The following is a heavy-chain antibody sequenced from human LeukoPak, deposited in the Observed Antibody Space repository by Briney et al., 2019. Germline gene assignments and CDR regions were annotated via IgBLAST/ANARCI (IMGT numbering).Heavy chain of an antibody. V-gene: IGHV4-4*07. Sequence: SQTLSLTCTVSGGSISGYYWSWLRQPAGKGLEWIGRVYTSGTTNYNPSLKSRVTMSIDTSKNQFSLKLTSVTAADTAVYYCARGFGHPWGQRTLVTVSS. CDR1: GGSISGYY. D-gene: IGHD3-10*01. J-gene: IGHJ5*02. CDR3: ARGFGHP. CDR2: VYTSGTT.